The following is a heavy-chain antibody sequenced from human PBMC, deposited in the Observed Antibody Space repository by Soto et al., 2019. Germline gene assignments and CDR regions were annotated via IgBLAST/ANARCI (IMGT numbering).Heavy chain of an antibody. CDR3: VRGGSGATSADLFDA. CDR2: ISSTSSVI. CDR1: GFTFSAYS. V-gene: IGHV3-21*01. D-gene: IGHD3-10*01. J-gene: IGHJ3*01. Sequence: GGSLRLSCAASGFTFSAYSINWVRQAPGKGLDWVSSISSTSSVIFYAESVRGRFTISRDNAKNSLYLQMNGLRAEDTAVYYCVRGGSGATSADLFDAWGHGTLATVSS.